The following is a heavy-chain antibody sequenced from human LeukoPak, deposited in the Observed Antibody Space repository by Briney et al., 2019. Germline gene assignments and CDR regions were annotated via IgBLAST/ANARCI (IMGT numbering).Heavy chain of an antibody. CDR2: INPNSGGT. Sequence: GASVKVSCKASGYTFTGYYMHWVRQAPGQGLEWMGWINPNSGGTNYAQKFQGRDTMTRDTSISTAYMELSRLRSDDTAVYYCARDYDILTGYFDYWGQGTLVTVSS. V-gene: IGHV1-2*02. J-gene: IGHJ4*02. CDR3: ARDYDILTGYFDY. CDR1: GYTFTGYY. D-gene: IGHD3-9*01.